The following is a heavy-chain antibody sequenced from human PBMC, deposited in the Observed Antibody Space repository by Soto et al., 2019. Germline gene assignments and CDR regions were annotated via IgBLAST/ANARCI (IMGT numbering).Heavy chain of an antibody. D-gene: IGHD3-22*01. CDR1: GFTFSSYA. CDR3: ARDGYYYDSSGPDY. CDR2: ISGSGGST. V-gene: IGHV3-23*01. J-gene: IGHJ4*02. Sequence: GGSLRLSCAASGFTFSSYAMSWVRQAPGKGLEWVSAISGSGGSTYYADSVKGRFTISRDNSKNTLYLQMNSLRAEDTAVYYCARDGYYYDSSGPDYWGQGTLVTVSS.